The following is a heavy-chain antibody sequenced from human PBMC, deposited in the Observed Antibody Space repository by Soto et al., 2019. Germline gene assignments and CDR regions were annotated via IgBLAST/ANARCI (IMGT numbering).Heavy chain of an antibody. V-gene: IGHV4-59*01. J-gene: IGHJ4*02. D-gene: IGHD3-22*01. Sequence: SETLSLSCTVSGGSICSYYWSWIRQPPGKGLEWIGYIYYIGSTNYNPSLKSRVTISVDTSKNQFSLKLSSVTAADTAVYYCARDGDSSGYPYYFDYWGQGTLVTVSS. CDR1: GGSICSYY. CDR3: ARDGDSSGYPYYFDY. CDR2: IYYIGST.